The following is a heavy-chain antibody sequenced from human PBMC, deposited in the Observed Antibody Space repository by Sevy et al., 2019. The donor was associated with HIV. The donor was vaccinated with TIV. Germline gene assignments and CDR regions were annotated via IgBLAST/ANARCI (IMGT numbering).Heavy chain of an antibody. CDR2: IGAYNGNR. J-gene: IGHJ5*02. D-gene: IGHD3-10*01. V-gene: IGHV1-18*01. CDR3: ARLSTARGKSNWFDP. CDR1: GYTFSSYG. Sequence: ASVKVSCKASGYTFSSYGISWVRQAPGQGLEWMGWIGAYNGNRKYAQNLQDRVTMTTDTSTSTAYMELRSLRSDDTAVYFCARLSTARGKSNWFDPSGQGTLVTVSS.